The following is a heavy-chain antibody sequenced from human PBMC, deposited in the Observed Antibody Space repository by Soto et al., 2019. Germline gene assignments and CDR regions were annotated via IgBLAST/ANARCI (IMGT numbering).Heavy chain of an antibody. CDR3: AGSLRWERTLFDY. V-gene: IGHV4-30-2*01. D-gene: IGHD4-17*01. CDR2: IYHSGST. Sequence: PSATLSLTCAVSGASISSGGYSWSWIRQPPGKCLEWIGYIYHSGSTYYNPSLKSRVTISVDRSKNQFSLKLSSVTAADTAVYSCAGSLRWERTLFDYWGQGTLVTVSS. J-gene: IGHJ4*02. CDR1: GASISSGGYS.